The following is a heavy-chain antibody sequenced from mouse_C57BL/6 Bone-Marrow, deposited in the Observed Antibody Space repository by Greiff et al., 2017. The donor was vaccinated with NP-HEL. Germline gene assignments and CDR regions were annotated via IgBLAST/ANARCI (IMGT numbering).Heavy chain of an antibody. D-gene: IGHD1-1*02. CDR1: GYTFTSYW. CDR3: ASGVATGGDV. CDR2: IDPSDSYT. V-gene: IGHV1-69*01. J-gene: IGHJ1*03. Sequence: VQLQQPGAELVMPGASVKLSCTASGYTFTSYWMHWVQQRPGQGLEWIGEIDPSDSYTNYNQKFKGKSTLTVHKSSSTAYMQLSSLTSEESAVEYCASGVATGGDVWGKGTTVTVSA.